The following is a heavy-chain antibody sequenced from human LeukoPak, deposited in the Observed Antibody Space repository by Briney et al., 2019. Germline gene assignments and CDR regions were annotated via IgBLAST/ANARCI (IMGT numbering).Heavy chain of an antibody. D-gene: IGHD1-14*01. CDR3: AKKYNTGLDP. J-gene: IGHJ5*02. Sequence: GGSLGLSCAASGFTFSSYAMSWVRQAPGKGLEWVSDISGSGASTYYADSVKGRFTISRDNSKNTLYLQMNSLRAEDTAVYYCAKKYNTGLDPWGQGTLVTVSS. CDR1: GFTFSSYA. CDR2: ISGSGAST. V-gene: IGHV3-23*01.